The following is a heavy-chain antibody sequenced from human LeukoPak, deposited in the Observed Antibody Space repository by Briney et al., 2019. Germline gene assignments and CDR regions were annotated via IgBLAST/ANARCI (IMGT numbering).Heavy chain of an antibody. CDR1: GYTFTSYY. CDR2: INPSGGST. Sequence: ASVKVSCKASGYTFTSYYVHWVRQAPGQGLEWMGIINPSGGSTSYAQKFQGRVTMTRDTSTSTVYMELSSLRSEDTAVYYCARASTWFGELFLGRDYYYMDVWGKGTTVTVSS. CDR3: ARASTWFGELFLGRDYYYMDV. J-gene: IGHJ6*03. D-gene: IGHD3-10*01. V-gene: IGHV1-46*01.